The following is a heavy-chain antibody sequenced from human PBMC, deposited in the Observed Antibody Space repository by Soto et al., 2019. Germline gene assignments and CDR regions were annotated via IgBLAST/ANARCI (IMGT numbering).Heavy chain of an antibody. CDR2: IYSGGST. Sequence: GGSLRLSCAASGFTVSSNYMSWVRQAPGKGLEWVSVIYSGGSTYYADSVKGRFTISRDNSKNTLYLQMNSLRAEDTAVYYCARSRQGWLLYFDYWGQGTLVTVSS. J-gene: IGHJ4*02. CDR3: ARSRQGWLLYFDY. V-gene: IGHV3-66*01. CDR1: GFTVSSNY. D-gene: IGHD5-12*01.